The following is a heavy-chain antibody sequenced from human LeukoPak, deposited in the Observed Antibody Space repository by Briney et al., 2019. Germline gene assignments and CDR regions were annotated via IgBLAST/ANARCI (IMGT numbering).Heavy chain of an antibody. V-gene: IGHV3-33*01. D-gene: IGHD6-6*01. CDR2: RWYDGSNK. CDR1: IFTFTNYG. CDR3: ARDPPSAYTSPWFYFDY. J-gene: IGHJ4*02. Sequence: PGRSLRLSCAASIFTFTNYGMHWVRQAPGKGLECVAVRWYDGSNKYYADSVKGRFTISRDNSKNTLYLQMNSLRAEDTAVYYCARDPPSAYTSPWFYFDYWGQGTLVTVSS.